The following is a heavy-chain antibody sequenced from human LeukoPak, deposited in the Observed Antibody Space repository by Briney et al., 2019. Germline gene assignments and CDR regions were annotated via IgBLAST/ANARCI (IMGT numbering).Heavy chain of an antibody. CDR3: AQVVWFGDHQEDWFDP. CDR1: GFSLSTSGVG. CDR2: IYWDDDK. V-gene: IGHV2-5*02. J-gene: IGHJ5*02. Sequence: SGPTLVKPTQTLTLTCTFSGFSLSTSGVGVGWIRQPPGKALEWLALIYWDDDKRYSPSLKSRLTITKDTSKNQVVLTMTNMDPVDTATYYCAQVVWFGDHQEDWFDPWGRGTLVTVSS. D-gene: IGHD3-10*01.